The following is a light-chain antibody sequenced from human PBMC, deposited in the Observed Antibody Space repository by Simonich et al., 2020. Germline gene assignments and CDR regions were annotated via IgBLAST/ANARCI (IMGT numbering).Light chain of an antibody. CDR2: KAS. Sequence: DIQMTQSPSTLSASVGDRVSITCRASQSSSTWLAWYQQKPGKAPNLLIYKASSLETGVPARFSGSGSGTEFTLTITSLQPDDFATYYCQHYKSYPYTFGQGTKLEIK. CDR1: QSSSTW. J-gene: IGKJ2*01. CDR3: QHYKSYPYT. V-gene: IGKV1-5*03.